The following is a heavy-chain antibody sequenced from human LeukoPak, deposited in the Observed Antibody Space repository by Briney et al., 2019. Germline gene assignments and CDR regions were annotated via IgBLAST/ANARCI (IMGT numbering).Heavy chain of an antibody. D-gene: IGHD2-2*01. J-gene: IGHJ5*02. CDR2: ISSSSNYI. V-gene: IGHV3-21*01. Sequence: GGSLRLSCAASGFTFDSYSMNWVRQAPGKGLEWVSSISSSSNYIYYADSVKGRFTISRDNAKNSLYLQMNSLRAEDTAVYYCARDYLVVPAAMWWFDPWRQGTLVTVSS. CDR1: GFTFDSYS. CDR3: ARDYLVVPAAMWWFDP.